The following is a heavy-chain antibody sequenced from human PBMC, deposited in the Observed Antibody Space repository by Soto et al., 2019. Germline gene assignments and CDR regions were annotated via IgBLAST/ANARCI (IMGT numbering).Heavy chain of an antibody. V-gene: IGHV1-18*01. CDR3: ARWKTVTTDYYYYYYMDV. D-gene: IGHD4-17*01. CDR2: ISAYNGNT. J-gene: IGHJ6*03. CDR1: GYTFTSYG. Sequence: QVQLVQSGAEVKKPGASVKVSCKASGYTFTSYGISWVRQAPGQGREWMGWISAYNGNTNYAQKLQGRVTMTTDTSTITAYMELRSLRSDDTAVYYCARWKTVTTDYYYYYYMDVWGKGTTVTVSS.